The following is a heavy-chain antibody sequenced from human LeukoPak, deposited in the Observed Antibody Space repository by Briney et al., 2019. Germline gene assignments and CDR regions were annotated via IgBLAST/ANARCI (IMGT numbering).Heavy chain of an antibody. CDR1: GGSISSSSYY. CDR2: IYYSGST. Sequence: SETLSLTCTVSGGSISSSSYYWGWIRQPPGKGLEWIRSIYYSGSTYYNPSLKSRVTISVDTSKNQFSLKLSSVTAADTAVYYCARVGRYCTNGVCYNMDVWGKGTTVTVSS. D-gene: IGHD2-8*01. CDR3: ARVGRYCTNGVCYNMDV. J-gene: IGHJ6*03. V-gene: IGHV4-39*01.